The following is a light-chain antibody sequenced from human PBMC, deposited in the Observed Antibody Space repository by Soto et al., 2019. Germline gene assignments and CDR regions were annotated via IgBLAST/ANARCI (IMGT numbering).Light chain of an antibody. V-gene: IGKV1-5*03. CDR2: KAS. CDR1: QSISTW. Sequence: DIEMTQSPSTLSASVGDRVTITCRASQSISTWLAWYQQIPGKAPKLLIYKASRLESGVPSRFSGSGSGTEFTLTISSLQPDDFGTYYCQHYSDYSRPFGQGTKVDIK. J-gene: IGKJ1*01. CDR3: QHYSDYSRP.